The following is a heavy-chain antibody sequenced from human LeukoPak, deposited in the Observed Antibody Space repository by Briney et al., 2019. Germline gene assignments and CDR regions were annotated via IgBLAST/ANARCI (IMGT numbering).Heavy chain of an antibody. Sequence: PGGSLRLSCAASGFTFDDYTMHWVRQAPGKGLEWVSLISWDGGSTYYADSVKGRFTISRDNSRNTLYLQMDGLRTEDMAVYYCAKGVHYSDYGQLDYWGQGTLVTVSS. CDR3: AKGVHYSDYGQLDY. D-gene: IGHD5-12*01. CDR2: ISWDGGST. J-gene: IGHJ4*02. CDR1: GFTFDDYT. V-gene: IGHV3-43*01.